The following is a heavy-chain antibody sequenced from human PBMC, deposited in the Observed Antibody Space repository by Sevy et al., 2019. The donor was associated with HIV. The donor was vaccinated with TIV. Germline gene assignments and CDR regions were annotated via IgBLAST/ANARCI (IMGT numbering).Heavy chain of an antibody. CDR1: GFTFSSYS. J-gene: IGHJ6*02. CDR3: ARDDIVVVPAAQIYYYYGMDV. V-gene: IGHV3-21*01. CDR2: ISSSSSYI. Sequence: GGSLRLSCAASGFTFSSYSMKWVRQAPGKGLEWVSSISSSSSYIYYADSVKGRFTISRDNAKNSLYLQMNSLRAEDTAVYYCARDDIVVVPAAQIYYYYGMDVWGQGTTVTVSS. D-gene: IGHD2-2*01.